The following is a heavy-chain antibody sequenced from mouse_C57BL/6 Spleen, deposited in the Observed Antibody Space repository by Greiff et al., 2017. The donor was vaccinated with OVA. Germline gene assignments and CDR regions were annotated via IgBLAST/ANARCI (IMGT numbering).Heavy chain of an antibody. V-gene: IGHV1-18*01. CDR2: INPNNGGT. CDR3: ARSTLRGHAMDY. D-gene: IGHD1-1*01. J-gene: IGHJ4*01. CDR1: GYTFTDYN. Sequence: VQLQQSGPELVKPGASVKIPCKASGYTFTDYNMDWVKQSHGKSLEWIGDINPNNGGTIYNQKFKGKATLTVDKSSSTAYMELRSLTSEDTAVYYCARSTLRGHAMDYWGQGTSVTVSS.